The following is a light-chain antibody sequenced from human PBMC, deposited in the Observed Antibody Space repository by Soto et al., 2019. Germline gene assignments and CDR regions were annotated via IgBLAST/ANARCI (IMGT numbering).Light chain of an antibody. CDR3: LQNNSYPVT. CDR2: SAS. J-gene: IGKJ1*01. CDR1: QGIRHD. V-gene: IGKV1-17*01. Sequence: DIQMTQSPSSLSASVGDSVTITCRASQGIRHDLGWYQQKPGKAPKRLIYSASSLQSGVPSRFSGSGSGTEFTLTISSLQPEDFATYYCLQNNSYPVTVGQGTKVDIK.